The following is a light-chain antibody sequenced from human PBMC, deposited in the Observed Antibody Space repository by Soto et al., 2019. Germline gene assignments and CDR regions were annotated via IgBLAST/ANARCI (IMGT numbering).Light chain of an antibody. J-gene: IGKJ5*01. Sequence: TLMTHSPSNLSRSPRETATLSCRARQSINTNLAWYQQKLGQAPRLLIYGASTRATGIPARFSGSGSGTEFTLTISSLQSEDFAVYYCQQYHNWPTITFGQGTRLEIK. CDR3: QQYHNWPTIT. CDR1: QSINTN. V-gene: IGKV3D-15*01. CDR2: GAS.